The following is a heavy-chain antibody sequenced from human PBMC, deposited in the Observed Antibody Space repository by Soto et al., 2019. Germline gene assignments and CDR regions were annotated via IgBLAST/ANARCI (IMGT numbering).Heavy chain of an antibody. Sequence: GGSLRLSCAASGFTFSSYAMHWVRQAPGKGLEWVAVISYDGSNKYYADSVKGRFTISRDNSKNTLYLQMNSLRTEDAAVYYCSRDQVVRGVIICPIDSYYYYGIDVWGQGTTVTVSS. CDR1: GFTFSSYA. J-gene: IGHJ6*02. D-gene: IGHD3-10*01. CDR3: SRDQVVRGVIICPIDSYYYYGIDV. CDR2: ISYDGSNK. V-gene: IGHV3-30-3*01.